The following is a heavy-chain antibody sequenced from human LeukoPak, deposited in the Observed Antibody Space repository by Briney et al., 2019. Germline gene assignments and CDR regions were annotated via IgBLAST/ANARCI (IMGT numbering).Heavy chain of an antibody. D-gene: IGHD3-10*01. CDR3: ARDVGYGSGSYYNPYNWFDP. Sequence: ASVKVSCKASGYTLTSYGISWVRQAPGQGLEWMGWISAYNGNTNYAQKLQGRVTMTTDTSTSTAYMELRSLRSDDTAVYYCARDVGYGSGSYYNPYNWFDPWGQGTLVTVSS. J-gene: IGHJ5*02. V-gene: IGHV1-18*01. CDR1: GYTLTSYG. CDR2: ISAYNGNT.